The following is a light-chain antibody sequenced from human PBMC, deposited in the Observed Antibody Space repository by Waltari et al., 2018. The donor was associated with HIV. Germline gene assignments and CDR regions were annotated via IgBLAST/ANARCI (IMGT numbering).Light chain of an antibody. V-gene: IGKV2-28*01. CDR1: QSLLASNGNNY. CDR3: MQARQTPWT. CDR2: LGS. J-gene: IGKJ1*01. Sequence: DIVMTQSPLSLPVTPGEPASISCRSSQSLLASNGNNYLDWYLQKPGQSPQLLIDLGSNRASGVPDRFSGSGSGTDFTLKISRVEAEDVGVYYCMQARQTPWTFGQGTRVEIK.